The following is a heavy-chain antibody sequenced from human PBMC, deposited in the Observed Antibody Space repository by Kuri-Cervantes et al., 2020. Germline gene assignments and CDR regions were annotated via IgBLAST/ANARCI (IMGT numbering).Heavy chain of an antibody. CDR1: GFTFDDYA. CDR2: ISWNSGSI. V-gene: IGHV3-9*03. CDR3: VRGSGYSSGWYPRTHDY. J-gene: IGHJ4*02. D-gene: IGHD6-19*01. Sequence: GGSLRLSCAASGFTFDDYAMHWVRQAPGKGLEWVSGISWNSGSISYADSVKGRFTISRDNAKNSLYLQVNSLRAEDMTVYYCVRGSGYSSGWYPRTHDYWGQGTLVTVSS.